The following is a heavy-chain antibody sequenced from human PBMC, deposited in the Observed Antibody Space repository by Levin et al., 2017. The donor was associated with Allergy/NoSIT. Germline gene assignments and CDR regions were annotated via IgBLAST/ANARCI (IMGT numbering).Heavy chain of an antibody. V-gene: IGHV3-30*18. D-gene: IGHD4-17*01. J-gene: IGHJ4*02. CDR3: AKDHFPYGDYAEGTDY. CDR1: GFTFSSYG. CDR2: ISYDGSNK. Sequence: GGSLRLSCAASGFTFSSYGMHWVRQAPGKGLEWVAVISYDGSNKYYADSVKGRFTISRDNSKNTLYLQMNSLRAEDTAVYYCAKDHFPYGDYAEGTDYWGQGTLVTVSS.